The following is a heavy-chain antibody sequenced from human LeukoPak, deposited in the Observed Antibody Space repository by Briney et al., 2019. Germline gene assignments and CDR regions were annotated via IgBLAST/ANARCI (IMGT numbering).Heavy chain of an antibody. J-gene: IGHJ6*02. D-gene: IGHD3-9*01. V-gene: IGHV3-53*01. CDR2: IYSGGST. Sequence: PGGSLRLSCAASGFTVSSNYMSWVRQAPGKGLEWVSVIYSGGSTYYADSVKGRFTISRDNSKNTLYLQMNSLRAEDTAVYYCARSNYDILTGFAYGMDVWGQGTTVTVSS. CDR3: ARSNYDILTGFAYGMDV. CDR1: GFTVSSNY.